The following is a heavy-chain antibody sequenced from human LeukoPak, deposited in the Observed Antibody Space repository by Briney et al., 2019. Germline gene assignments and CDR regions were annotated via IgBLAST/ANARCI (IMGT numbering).Heavy chain of an antibody. J-gene: IGHJ4*02. CDR2: IRSKAYGGTT. D-gene: IGHD2-2*01. CDR3: TRLYCSSTSCWDPLVCDY. V-gene: IGHV3-49*04. CDR1: GFTFSSYG. Sequence: PGGSLRLSCAASGFTFSSYGMHWVRQAPGKGLEWVGFIRSKAYGGTTEYAASVKGRFTISRDDSKSIAYLQMNSLKTEDTAVYYCTRLYCSSTSCWDPLVCDYWGQGTLVTVSS.